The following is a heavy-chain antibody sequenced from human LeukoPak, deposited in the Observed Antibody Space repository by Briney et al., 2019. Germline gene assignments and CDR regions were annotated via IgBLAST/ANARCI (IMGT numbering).Heavy chain of an antibody. CDR3: ARAGRGVKWYYYIDA. J-gene: IGHJ6*03. CDR2: IYHSGYT. Sequence: SQTLSLTCTVSGDSIRRDGSYCSWIRPYPGTCLEWIGYIYHSGYTYSNPSLKSRVTMSVDTSQNQFSLKIISVTAADTAVYFCARAGRGVKWYYYIDAWGTGTTVTVSS. V-gene: IGHV4-31*03. D-gene: IGHD3-10*01. CDR1: GDSIRRDGSY.